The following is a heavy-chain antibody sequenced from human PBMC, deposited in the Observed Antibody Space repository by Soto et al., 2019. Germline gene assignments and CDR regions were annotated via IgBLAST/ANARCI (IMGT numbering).Heavy chain of an antibody. CDR1: GGSISSEYYY. D-gene: IGHD6-6*01. J-gene: IGHJ4*02. V-gene: IGHV4-30-4*01. CDR2: ISYSGRT. Sequence: PSETLSLTCTVSGGSISSEYYYWSWISQPPGKGLEWIGYISYSGRTAYNPSLKSGIIISIDTSKNQFSLSLNSLNAADTSVYYCAGELSNSREHFDFWGQGTLVTVSS. CDR3: AGELSNSREHFDF.